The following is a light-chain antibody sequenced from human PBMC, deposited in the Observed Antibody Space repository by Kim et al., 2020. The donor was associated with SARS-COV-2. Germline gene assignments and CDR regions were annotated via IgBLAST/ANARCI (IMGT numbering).Light chain of an antibody. CDR3: QAWDSSTAYV. CDR2: QDS. J-gene: IGLJ1*01. CDR1: TMGDKY. V-gene: IGLV3-1*01. Sequence: VSPGQTASSTCSGDTMGDKYACWYQQQPGQPPVLVIYQDSKRPSGIPERFSGSNSGNTATLTISGTQAMDEADYYCQAWDSSTAYVFGTGTKVTVL.